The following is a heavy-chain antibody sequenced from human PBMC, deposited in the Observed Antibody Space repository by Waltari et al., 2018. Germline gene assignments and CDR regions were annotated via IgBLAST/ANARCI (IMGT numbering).Heavy chain of an antibody. V-gene: IGHV1-46*01. J-gene: IGHJ3*02. CDR3: ARDFYYYDSSGYYVAFDI. CDR1: GYTFTSYY. D-gene: IGHD3-22*01. Sequence: QVQLVQSGAEVKKPGASVKVSCKASGYTFTSYYMHWVRQAPGQGLEWMGIINPSGGSTSYAQKFQGRVTMTRDTSTSTVYMELSSLRSEDTAVYYCARDFYYYDSSGYYVAFDIWGQGTMVTVSS. CDR2: INPSGGST.